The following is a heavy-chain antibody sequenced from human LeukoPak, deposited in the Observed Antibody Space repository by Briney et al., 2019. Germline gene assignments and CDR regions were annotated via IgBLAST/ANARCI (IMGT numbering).Heavy chain of an antibody. V-gene: IGHV3-21*01. D-gene: IGHD6-13*01. Sequence: GGSLRLSCAASAFSFSDYNMNWVRQAPGKGLEWVSSITSSGSYIYYADSVKGRFTISRDNSKNTLYLQMNSLRAEDTAVYYCATYSSPDYWGQGTLVTVSS. J-gene: IGHJ4*02. CDR2: ITSSGSYI. CDR1: AFSFSDYN. CDR3: ATYSSPDY.